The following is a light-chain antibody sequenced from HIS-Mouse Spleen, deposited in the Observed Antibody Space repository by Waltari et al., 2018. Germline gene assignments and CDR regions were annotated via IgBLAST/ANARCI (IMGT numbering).Light chain of an antibody. V-gene: IGLV3-27*01. CDR3: YSAADNNLV. CDR1: VLAKKY. CDR2: KDS. J-gene: IGLJ2*01. Sequence: SYELTQPSSVSVSPGQTARITCSGDVLAKKYARWFQQKPGQAPVLVIYKDSERPSRIPERFSGSSSGTTVTLTISGAQVEDDADYYCYSAADNNLVFGGGTKLTVL.